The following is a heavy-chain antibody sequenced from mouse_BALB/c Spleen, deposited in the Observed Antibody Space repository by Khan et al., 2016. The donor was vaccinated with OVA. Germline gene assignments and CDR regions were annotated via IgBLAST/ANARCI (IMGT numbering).Heavy chain of an antibody. CDR1: GYIFTNYW. J-gene: IGHJ3*01. Sequence: VQLQESGAELVRPGASVKLSCKTSGYIFTNYWIHWVKQRSGQGLEWIAKIYPGTGSTYYNDKFKGKATLTADKSSSTAYMQLSSLKSEDSAVYFCARDGPDGAWFAYWGQGTLVTVSA. V-gene: IGHV1S132*01. CDR2: IYPGTGST. CDR3: ARDGPDGAWFAY. D-gene: IGHD2-3*01.